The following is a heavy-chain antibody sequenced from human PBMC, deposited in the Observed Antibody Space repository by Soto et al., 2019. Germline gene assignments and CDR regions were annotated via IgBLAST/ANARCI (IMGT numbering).Heavy chain of an antibody. V-gene: IGHV3-9*01. CDR1: GFTFDDYA. J-gene: IGHJ4*02. CDR3: ASSYCTNGVCHSPRGGY. Sequence: EVQLVESGGGLVQPGRSLRLSCAASGFTFDDYAMHWVRQAPGKGLEWVSGISWNSGSLGYAHSVKGRFTISRDNAKNSLYLQMNSLRAEDTALYYCASSYCTNGVCHSPRGGYWGQGTLVTVSS. D-gene: IGHD2-8*01. CDR2: ISWNSGSL.